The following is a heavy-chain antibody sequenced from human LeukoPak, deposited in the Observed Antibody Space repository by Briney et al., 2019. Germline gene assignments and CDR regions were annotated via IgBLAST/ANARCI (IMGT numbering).Heavy chain of an antibody. V-gene: IGHV3-7*01. CDR3: ARDSRGNNAVGAVTPRMDV. CDR2: IKHDGSEA. J-gene: IGHJ6*03. D-gene: IGHD3-16*01. CDR1: GFTFSSYA. Sequence: PGGSLRLSCAASGFTFSSYAMSWVRQAPGKGLEWVANIKHDGSEAYYVGSVKGRFTISRDNAKNSMYLQMNSLRVEDTALYYCARDSRGNNAVGAVTPRMDVWGKGTTVTVSS.